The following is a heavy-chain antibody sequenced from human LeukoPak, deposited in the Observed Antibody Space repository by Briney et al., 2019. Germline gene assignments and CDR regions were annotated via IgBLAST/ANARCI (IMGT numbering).Heavy chain of an antibody. CDR2: MNPNSGNT. D-gene: IGHD3-10*01. Sequence: ASVKVSCKASGYTFTSYDINWVRQATGQGLEWMGWMNPNSGNTGYAQKFQGRVTMTRNTSISTAYMELSSLRSEDTAVYYCARVIRRFGELAGLRNRSPLEFDPWGQGTLVTVSS. J-gene: IGHJ5*02. CDR1: GYTFTSYD. CDR3: ARVIRRFGELAGLRNRSPLEFDP. V-gene: IGHV1-8*01.